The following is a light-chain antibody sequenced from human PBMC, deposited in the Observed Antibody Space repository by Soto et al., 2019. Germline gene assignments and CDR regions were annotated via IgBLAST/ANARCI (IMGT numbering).Light chain of an antibody. CDR3: GSWDSSLSAYV. CDR1: SSNIGGNS. V-gene: IGLV1-51*01. J-gene: IGLJ1*01. Sequence: QSVLTQPPSVSAAPGQKVTISCSVSSSNIGGNSVSWYQQLPGTAPKPLIYDDDKRPSGIPDRFSGSKSGTSATLGITGFRTGDEADYYCGSWDSSLSAYVFGTGTKVTVL. CDR2: DDD.